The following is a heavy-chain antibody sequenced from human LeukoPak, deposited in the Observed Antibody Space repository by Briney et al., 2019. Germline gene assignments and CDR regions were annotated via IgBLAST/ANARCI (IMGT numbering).Heavy chain of an antibody. CDR2: IYYSGST. Sequence: PSPTLSLTCTVSGGSISSGDYYWSWIRQPPGQGLEWIGYIYYSGSTYYNPSLKSRVIISVDTSKNQFSLKLSSMTAADTAVYYCARERTYYFDYWGQGTQVT. V-gene: IGHV4-30-4*01. J-gene: IGHJ4*02. CDR3: ARERTYYFDY. CDR1: GGSISSGDYY.